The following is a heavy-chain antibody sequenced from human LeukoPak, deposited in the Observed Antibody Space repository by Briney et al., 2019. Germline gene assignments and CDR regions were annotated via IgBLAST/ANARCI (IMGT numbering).Heavy chain of an antibody. CDR2: IWYDGSNK. Sequence: GGSLRLSCAASGFTFSSYGMHWVRQAPGKGLEWVAVIWYDGSNKYYADSVKGRFTISRDNSKNPLYLQMNSLRAEDTAVYYCARGLLGYCSSTSCSLLYYYYGMDVWGQGTTVTVSS. CDR3: ARGLLGYCSSTSCSLLYYYYGMDV. J-gene: IGHJ6*02. CDR1: GFTFSSYG. D-gene: IGHD2-2*01. V-gene: IGHV3-33*01.